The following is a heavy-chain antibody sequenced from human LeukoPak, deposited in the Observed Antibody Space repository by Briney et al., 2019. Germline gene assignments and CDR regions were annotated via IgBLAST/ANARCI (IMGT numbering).Heavy chain of an antibody. CDR3: TKDIGNYDGFDY. CDR1: GFTFDDYA. J-gene: IGHJ4*02. Sequence: PGGSLRLSCAASGFTFDDYAMHWVRQAPGKGLEWVSLISWDGRSTYYADSVKGRFTISRDNSKDPLYLHMNSLRAEDTALYYCTKDIGNYDGFDYWGQGTLVTVSS. D-gene: IGHD4-11*01. CDR2: ISWDGRST. V-gene: IGHV3-43D*03.